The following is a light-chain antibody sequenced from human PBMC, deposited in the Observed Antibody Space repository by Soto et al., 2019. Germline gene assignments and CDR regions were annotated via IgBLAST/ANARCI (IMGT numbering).Light chain of an antibody. CDR2: GAS. J-gene: IGKJ4*01. V-gene: IGKV3-15*01. CDR1: QGINRK. Sequence: IVMTQCPAPRSVSQGATVTVSCRASQGINRKLAWYQHKAGQAPRLLISGASTGATGIPARFSGSGSGTEFTLTINSLRSEDSAVYYCQQYHTWPVTFGGGTKVDIK. CDR3: QQYHTWPVT.